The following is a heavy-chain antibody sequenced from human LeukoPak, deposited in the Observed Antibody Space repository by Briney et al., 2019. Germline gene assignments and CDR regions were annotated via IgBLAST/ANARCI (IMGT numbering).Heavy chain of an antibody. Sequence: PGGSLRLSCAGSGFSFSSHGMNWVRQAPGKGLEWVSGISPSGDITYYTDSVEGRFTISRDNSKNTLSLQMNSLRAEDTAVYYCAKESTVTPGNVNWFDTWGQGTLVTVSS. D-gene: IGHD4-17*01. CDR1: GFSFSSHG. CDR2: ISPSGDIT. CDR3: AKESTVTPGNVNWFDT. J-gene: IGHJ5*02. V-gene: IGHV3-23*01.